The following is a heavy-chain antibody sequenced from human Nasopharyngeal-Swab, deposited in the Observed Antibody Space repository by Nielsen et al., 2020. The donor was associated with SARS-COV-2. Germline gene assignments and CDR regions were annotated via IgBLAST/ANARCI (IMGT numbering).Heavy chain of an antibody. J-gene: IGHJ6*02. CDR1: GYTFTSYD. CDR2: MNPNSGNT. V-gene: IGHV1-8*01. D-gene: IGHD5-18*01. CDR3: VHSSSYYYGMDV. Sequence: ASVKVSCKASGYTFTSYDINWVRQATGQGLEWMGWMNPNSGNTGYAQKFQGRVTMTRNTSISTAYMELNSLRSEDTAVYYCVHSSSYYYGMDVWGQGTTVTVSS.